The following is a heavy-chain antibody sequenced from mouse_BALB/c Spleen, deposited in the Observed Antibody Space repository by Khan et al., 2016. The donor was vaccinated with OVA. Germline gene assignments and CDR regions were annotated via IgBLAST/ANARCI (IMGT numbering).Heavy chain of an antibody. CDR1: GFSLSRYN. CDR2: IWGGGGT. V-gene: IGHV2-6-4*01. CDR3: ARSYYRYDGYYAMDY. Sequence: QVQLKESGPGLVAPSQSLSITCTVSGFSLSRYNIHWVRQPPGKGLEWLGMIWGGGGTDYNSTLTIRLSIIKANSKSQVFLKMNSLQTDDTAMYFCARSYYRYDGYYAMDYWGQGTSVTVSS. J-gene: IGHJ4*01. D-gene: IGHD2-14*01.